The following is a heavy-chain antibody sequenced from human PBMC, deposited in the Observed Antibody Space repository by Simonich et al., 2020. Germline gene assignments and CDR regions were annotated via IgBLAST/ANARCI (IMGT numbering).Heavy chain of an antibody. V-gene: IGHV3-21*01. J-gene: IGHJ4*02. D-gene: IGHD5-18*01. Sequence: EVQLVESGGGLVKPGGSLRLSCAASGFTFSSYSMNWVRQAPGRGLELASSISSSSSYIYDADSVKGRVTSSRDNAKNSLYLQMNSLRAEDTAVYYCARDVDTAMVLDYWGQGTLVTVSS. CDR2: ISSSSSYI. CDR1: GFTFSSYS. CDR3: ARDVDTAMVLDY.